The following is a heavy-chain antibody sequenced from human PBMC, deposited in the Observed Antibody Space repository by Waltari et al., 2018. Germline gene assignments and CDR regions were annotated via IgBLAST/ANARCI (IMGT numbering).Heavy chain of an antibody. CDR2: INEDESEK. J-gene: IGHJ4*02. V-gene: IGHV3-7*01. Sequence: EVRLVESGGGLVQPGGSLRLSCVGSGLPFSSYWMRWVRQTPGKGLEWVANINEDESEKYYVDSVKGRFTISRDNAKNSLVLQMDSLRGEDTAVYYCARANWGALDYWGQGALVIVSS. D-gene: IGHD7-27*01. CDR3: ARANWGALDY. CDR1: GLPFSSYW.